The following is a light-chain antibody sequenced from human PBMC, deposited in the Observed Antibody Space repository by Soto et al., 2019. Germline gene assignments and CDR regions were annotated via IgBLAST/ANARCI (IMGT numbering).Light chain of an antibody. CDR3: SSYTSSSTLFV. V-gene: IGLV2-14*01. CDR2: EVS. Sequence: ALTQPASVSGSPGQSITISCTGTSSDVGGYNYVSWYQQHPGKAPKPMIYEVSNRPSGVSNRFSGSKSGNTASLTISGLQAEDEADYYCSSYTSSSTLFVFGTGTKVTVL. CDR1: SSDVGGYNY. J-gene: IGLJ1*01.